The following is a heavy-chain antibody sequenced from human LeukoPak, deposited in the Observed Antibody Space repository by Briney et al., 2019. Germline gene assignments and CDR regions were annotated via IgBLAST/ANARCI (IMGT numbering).Heavy chain of an antibody. Sequence: PGGSLRLSCAASGFTFSTYSMTWVRQAPGKGLEWVSSITSSSSCIYYADSVKGRFTISRDNAKSSLYLQMNSLRAEDTALYYCARHRTASDYWGQGTLVTVSS. D-gene: IGHD3-16*02. J-gene: IGHJ4*02. CDR2: ITSSSSCI. CDR3: ARHRTASDY. CDR1: GFTFSTYS. V-gene: IGHV3-21*01.